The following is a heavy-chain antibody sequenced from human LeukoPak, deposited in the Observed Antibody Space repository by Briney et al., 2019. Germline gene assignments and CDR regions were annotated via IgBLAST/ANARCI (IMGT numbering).Heavy chain of an antibody. V-gene: IGHV3-23*01. Sequence: GGSLRLSCAASGFTFSSYAMNWVRQAPGKGLKWVSGFRGSGVATFYADSVKGRFTISRDNSKNTLYLQMNSLRAEDTAVYYCAKALYSGYAYYYYYMDVWGKGTTVTVSS. J-gene: IGHJ6*03. D-gene: IGHD5-12*01. CDR2: FRGSGVAT. CDR3: AKALYSGYAYYYYYMDV. CDR1: GFTFSSYA.